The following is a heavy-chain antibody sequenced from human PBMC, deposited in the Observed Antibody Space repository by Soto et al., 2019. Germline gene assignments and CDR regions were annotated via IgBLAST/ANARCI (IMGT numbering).Heavy chain of an antibody. CDR3: ARGAGTTYHFDY. Sequence: PGGSLRLSCAASGFTFSSYGMHWVRQAPVNGLEFVAVIWYYVSNKYYADSVKGRFTISRYNSKNTLYLHMNSLRAYYTAVYYCARGAGTTYHFDYWGQGTMVTVSS. J-gene: IGHJ4*02. D-gene: IGHD1-1*01. CDR2: IWYYVSNK. V-gene: IGHV3-33*01. CDR1: GFTFSSYG.